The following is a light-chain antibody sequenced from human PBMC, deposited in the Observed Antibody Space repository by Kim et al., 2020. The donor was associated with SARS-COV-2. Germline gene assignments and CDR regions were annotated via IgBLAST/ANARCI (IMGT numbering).Light chain of an antibody. V-gene: IGKV3-15*01. Sequence: DIVMTQSPATLSVSPGKRATLSCRASQSVSSNLAWYQQKHGQAPRLLIYGASTRATDIPARFSGSGSGAEFTLSISSLQSEDFAVYYCQQYNKWPRTFGQGTKVDIK. CDR2: GAS. CDR1: QSVSSN. CDR3: QQYNKWPRT. J-gene: IGKJ1*01.